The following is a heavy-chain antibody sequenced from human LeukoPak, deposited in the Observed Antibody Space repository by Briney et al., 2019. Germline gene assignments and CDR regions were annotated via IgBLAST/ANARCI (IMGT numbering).Heavy chain of an antibody. CDR1: GFTFSNYW. J-gene: IGHJ4*02. D-gene: IGHD3-22*01. Sequence: GGSLRLSCAASGFTFSNYWMSWVRQAPGKGLDWVANIKPDGSEKYYVDSVKGRFTISRDNAKNSLFLQMNSLRAEDTAVYYCARAYYDSSGYYYVYFDSWGQGTLVTVSS. CDR3: ARAYYDSSGYYYVYFDS. V-gene: IGHV3-7*01. CDR2: IKPDGSEK.